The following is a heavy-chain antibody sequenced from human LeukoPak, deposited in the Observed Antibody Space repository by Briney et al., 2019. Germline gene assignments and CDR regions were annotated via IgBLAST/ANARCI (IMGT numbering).Heavy chain of an antibody. CDR2: IYYSGST. CDR3: ARPKDRDGDY. J-gene: IGHJ4*02. Sequence: SETLSLTCTVSGGSIGHYYWSLIRQPPGKGLEWIGSIYYSGSTYYNPSLKSRVTISVDTSKNQFSLKLSSVTAADTAVYYCARPKDRDGDYWGQGTLVTVSS. D-gene: IGHD5-24*01. CDR1: GGSIGHYY. V-gene: IGHV4-39*01.